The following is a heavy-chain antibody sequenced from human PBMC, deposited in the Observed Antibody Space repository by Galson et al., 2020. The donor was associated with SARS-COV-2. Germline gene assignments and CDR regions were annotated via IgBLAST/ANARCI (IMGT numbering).Heavy chain of an antibody. CDR3: ARDLGYCSGGSCYGRFGFDI. D-gene: IGHD2-15*01. Sequence: ASVKVSCKASGYTFTGYYIHWLRQAPGQGLEWMGIINPSGDGTNYAQKFQGRVTMTRDTSTSTVYMELSSLRSEDTAVYYCARDLGYCSGGSCYGRFGFDIWGQGTMVTVSS. J-gene: IGHJ3*02. CDR1: GYTFTGYY. V-gene: IGHV1-46*01. CDR2: INPSGDGT.